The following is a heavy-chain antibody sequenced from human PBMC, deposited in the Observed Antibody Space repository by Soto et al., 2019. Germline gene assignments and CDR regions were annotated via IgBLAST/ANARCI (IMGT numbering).Heavy chain of an antibody. Sequence: GASVKVSCKASGYTFTSYYMHWVRQAPGQGLEWMGIINPSGGSTSYAQKFQGRVTMTRDTSTSTVYMELSSLRSEDTAVYYCARDCDAGIAVNYGMDVWGQGTKVTVSS. D-gene: IGHD6-19*01. CDR3: ARDCDAGIAVNYGMDV. CDR2: INPSGGST. V-gene: IGHV1-46*01. CDR1: GYTFTSYY. J-gene: IGHJ6*02.